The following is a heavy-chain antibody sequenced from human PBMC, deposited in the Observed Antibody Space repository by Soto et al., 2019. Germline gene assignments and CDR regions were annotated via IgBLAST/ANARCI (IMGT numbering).Heavy chain of an antibody. CDR3: ARSYEDSRGPRFGS. Sequence: GSSVKVSCKASCYTFTSYGISLVRQAPGQGLEWMGWISAYNGNTNYAQKLQGRVTMTTDTSTSTAYMELRSLGSDDTAVYYCARSYEDSRGPRFGSWGQGTMVTVSS. D-gene: IGHD3-22*01. CDR1: CYTFTSYG. J-gene: IGHJ3*01. CDR2: ISAYNGNT. V-gene: IGHV1-18*04.